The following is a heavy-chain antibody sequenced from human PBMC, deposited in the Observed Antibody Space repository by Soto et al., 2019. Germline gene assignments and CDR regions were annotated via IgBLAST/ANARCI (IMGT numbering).Heavy chain of an antibody. CDR3: ARDGDLGYYYYYMDV. CDR2: INSDGSST. CDR1: GFTFSSYW. J-gene: IGHJ6*03. Sequence: GGSLRLSCAASGFTFSSYWMHWVRQAPGKGLVWVSRINSDGSSTSYADSVKGRFTISRDNAKNTLYLQMNSLRAEDTAVYYCARDGDLGYYYYYMDVWGKGTTVTVSS. D-gene: IGHD3-3*01. V-gene: IGHV3-74*01.